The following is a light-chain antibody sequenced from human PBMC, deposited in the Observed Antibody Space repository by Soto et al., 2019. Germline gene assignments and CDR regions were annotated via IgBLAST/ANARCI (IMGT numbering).Light chain of an antibody. J-gene: IGLJ3*02. CDR1: SSDIGNYDF. Sequence: QSVLTQPASVSGSPGQSITISCTGTSSDIGNYDFVSWYQQVPGTAPKAMIYQVSSRPSGVSNRFSGSKSGNTASLTISGLHAEDEAYYYCSSYTTSTSFILSGGGTKVTVL. CDR3: SSYTTSTSFIL. CDR2: QVS. V-gene: IGLV2-14*01.